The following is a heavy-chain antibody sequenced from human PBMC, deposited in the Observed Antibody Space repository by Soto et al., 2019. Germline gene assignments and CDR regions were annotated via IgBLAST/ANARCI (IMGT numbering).Heavy chain of an antibody. CDR3: ARASIDFWSGYYNPGDFDY. Sequence: PSETLSLTCTVSGGSISSYYWSWIRQPAGKGLEWIGRIYTSGSTNYNPSLKSRVTMSVDTSKNQFSLKLSSVTAADTAVYYCARASIDFWSGYYNPGDFDYWGQGTLVTVSS. J-gene: IGHJ4*02. D-gene: IGHD3-3*01. CDR1: GGSISSYY. V-gene: IGHV4-4*07. CDR2: IYTSGST.